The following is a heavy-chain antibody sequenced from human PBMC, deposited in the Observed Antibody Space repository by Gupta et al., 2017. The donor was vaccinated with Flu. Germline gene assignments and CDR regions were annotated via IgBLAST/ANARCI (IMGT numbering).Heavy chain of an antibody. Sequence: QVQLVQAGAAVKKAGGSVQLYCTVCGYTVTGCSMHGVRQVPGSRLAWVGWMNPNSWGTNYAQKFHGRVTITRDSSIRTAYMKLSRLCSDDTAVYYCPRGWTSNYYDRSGYYYFAFDIWGKGKRVT. CDR1: GYTVTGCS. V-gene: IGHV1-2*02. CDR2: MNPNSWGT. CDR3: PRGWTSNYYDRSGYYYFAFDI. D-gene: IGHD3-22*01. J-gene: IGHJ3*02.